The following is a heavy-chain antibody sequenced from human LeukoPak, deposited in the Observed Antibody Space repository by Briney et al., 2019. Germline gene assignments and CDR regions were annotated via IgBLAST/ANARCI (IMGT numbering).Heavy chain of an antibody. V-gene: IGHV1-69*13. Sequence: RASVKVSCKASGGTFSSYAISWVRRAPGQGLEWMGGIIPIFGTANYAQKFQGRVTITADESTSTAYMELSSLRSEDTAVYYCANYVNYYDSSGYYYKYFQHWGQGTLVTVSS. D-gene: IGHD3-22*01. CDR2: IIPIFGTA. CDR3: ANYVNYYDSSGYYYKYFQH. CDR1: GGTFSSYA. J-gene: IGHJ1*01.